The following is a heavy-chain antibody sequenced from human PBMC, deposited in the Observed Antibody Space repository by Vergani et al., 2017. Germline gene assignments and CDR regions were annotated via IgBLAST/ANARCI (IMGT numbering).Heavy chain of an antibody. V-gene: IGHV3-33*01. CDR1: GFTLSNHG. Sequence: QVHLVESGGGLVQPGRSVRLSCAASGFTLSNHGMHWVRQAPGKGLEWVAIIWYDGSNKYYADSVKGRFTISRDNSKNTLYLQMNSLRAEDTAVYYCARGTRRYSSSPIYGMDVWGQGTTVTVSS. CDR2: IWYDGSNK. D-gene: IGHD6-13*01. CDR3: ARGTRRYSSSPIYGMDV. J-gene: IGHJ6*02.